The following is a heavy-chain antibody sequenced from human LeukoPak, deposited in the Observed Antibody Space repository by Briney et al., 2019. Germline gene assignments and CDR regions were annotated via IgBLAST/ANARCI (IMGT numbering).Heavy chain of an antibody. V-gene: IGHV1-46*01. Sequence: ASVTVSCKASGYTFTSNYIHWVRQAPGQGLEWMGMIYPRDGSTSYAQKFQGRVTVTRDTSTSTVHMELSGLRSEGTAVYYCARDQEGFDYWGQGTLVTVSS. CDR2: IYPRDGST. CDR3: ARDQEGFDY. CDR1: GYTFTSNY. J-gene: IGHJ4*02.